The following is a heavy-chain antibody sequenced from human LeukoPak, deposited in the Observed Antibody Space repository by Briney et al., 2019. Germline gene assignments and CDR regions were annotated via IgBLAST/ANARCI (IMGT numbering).Heavy chain of an antibody. D-gene: IGHD1-26*01. CDR2: ISSDGNTE. Sequence: GGSLRLSCAASGFTFSSYAMHWVRQAPGKGLEWAAVISSDGNTEYYADSVEGRFTISRDNSNNTLYLQMNTLGADDTAIYNCARGRIVGSTDDAFDIWGQGTMVTLSS. J-gene: IGHJ3*02. CDR1: GFTFSSYA. V-gene: IGHV3-30-3*01. CDR3: ARGRIVGSTDDAFDI.